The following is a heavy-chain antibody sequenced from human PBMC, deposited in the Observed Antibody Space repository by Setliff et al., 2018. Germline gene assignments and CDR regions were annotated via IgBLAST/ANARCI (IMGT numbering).Heavy chain of an antibody. CDR2: IRYDGSYK. D-gene: IGHD1-1*01. V-gene: IGHV3-30*02. CDR1: GFAFNTYG. Sequence: GGSLRLSCVASGFAFNTYGMHWVRQAPGKGLEWVAFIRYDGSYKYYEDSVKGRFIISRDNSENTLNLQMNSLRVEDTALYFCAKVKKQLIRGSGFDYWGQGTLVTVSS. CDR3: AKVKKQLIRGSGFDY. J-gene: IGHJ4*02.